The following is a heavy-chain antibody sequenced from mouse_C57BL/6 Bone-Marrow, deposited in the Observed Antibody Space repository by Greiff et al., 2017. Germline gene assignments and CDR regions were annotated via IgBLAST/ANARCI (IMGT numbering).Heavy chain of an antibody. CDR3: KRNYGSSYPHWYFDV. CDR2: ISSGGDYI. Sequence: EVKLVESGEGLVKPGGSLKLSCAASGFTFSSYAMSWVRQTPEKRLEWVAYISSGGDYIYYADTVKGRFTISRDNARNTLYLQMSSLKSEDTAMYYCKRNYGSSYPHWYFDVWGTGTTVTVSS. CDR1: GFTFSSYA. D-gene: IGHD1-1*01. V-gene: IGHV5-9-1*02. J-gene: IGHJ1*03.